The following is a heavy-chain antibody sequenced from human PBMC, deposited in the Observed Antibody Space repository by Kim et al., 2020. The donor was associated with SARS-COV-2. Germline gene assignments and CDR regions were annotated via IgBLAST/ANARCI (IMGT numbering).Heavy chain of an antibody. J-gene: IGHJ6*02. CDR2: ISSSSSTI. Sequence: GGSLRLSCAASGFTFSSYSMNWVRQAPGKGLEWVSYISSSSSTIYYADSVKGRFTISRDNAKNSLCLQMNSLRDEDTAVYYCARDEFVDTAMGRWDYDYSGMDVWGQGTTVTVSS. V-gene: IGHV3-48*02. CDR1: GFTFSSYS. CDR3: ARDEFVDTAMGRWDYDYSGMDV. D-gene: IGHD5-18*01.